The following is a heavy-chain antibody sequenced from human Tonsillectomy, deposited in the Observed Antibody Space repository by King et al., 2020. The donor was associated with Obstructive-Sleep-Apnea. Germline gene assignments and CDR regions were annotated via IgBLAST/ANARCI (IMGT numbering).Heavy chain of an antibody. V-gene: IGHV3-15*01. CDR2: IKSKAGGGTT. J-gene: IGHJ4*02. D-gene: IGHD2-2*02. CDR3: THIVVVPAAIGH. Sequence: VQLVESGGGLVKPGGSLRLSCAASGFTFSDAWMSWVRQAPGKGLEWLGRIKSKAGGGTTDYAAPVKGRITISRDDSKNKLYLQMNSLKTEDTAVYYCTHIVVVPAAIGHWGQGTLVTVSS. CDR1: GFTFSDAW.